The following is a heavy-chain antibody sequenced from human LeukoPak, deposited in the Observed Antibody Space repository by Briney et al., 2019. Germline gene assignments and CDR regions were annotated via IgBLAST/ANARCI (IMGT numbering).Heavy chain of an antibody. J-gene: IGHJ5*02. D-gene: IGHD3-9*01. CDR3: ARPQGPYYDILTGSDWFDP. V-gene: IGHV3-33*01. CDR2: LWYDGSNK. Sequence: GRSLRLSWVASGFTFSSYGMHWVRHAPGRGRGWVAYLWYDGSNKYYADSVTGRFPLPRDNSKNTLYLQMNSLRAEDTAVYYCARPQGPYYDILTGSDWFDPWGQGTLVTVSS. CDR1: GFTFSSYG.